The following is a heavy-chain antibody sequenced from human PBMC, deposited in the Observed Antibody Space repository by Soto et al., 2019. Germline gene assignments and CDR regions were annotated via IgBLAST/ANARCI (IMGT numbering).Heavy chain of an antibody. Sequence: QVQMVQSGAEVKKPGASVKVSCKASGYTFTRHGIIWVRQAPGQGLEWMGWISGYNGITNYAQKVQGRVTMTTDTSTSTAYMELRSLRSDDTAVYYCARDGEYYYDSSGYYCDYWGQGTLVTVSS. V-gene: IGHV1-18*01. CDR2: ISGYNGIT. J-gene: IGHJ4*02. CDR3: ARDGEYYYDSSGYYCDY. CDR1: GYTFTRHG. D-gene: IGHD3-22*01.